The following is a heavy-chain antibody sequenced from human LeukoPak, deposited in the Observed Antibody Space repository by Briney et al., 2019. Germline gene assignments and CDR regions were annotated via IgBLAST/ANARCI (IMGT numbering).Heavy chain of an antibody. D-gene: IGHD3-10*01. CDR2: ISSSGNPI. CDR1: GFTFSDYH. CDR3: ARSTDGSGSYYHYGMDV. J-gene: IGHJ6*02. Sequence: GGSLRLSCTASGFTFSDYHMSWIRQAPGRGLEWVSYISSSGNPIHYADSVRGRFTISRDNAKNSLYLHMNSLRAEDAAVYYCARSTDGSGSYYHYGMDVWGQGTTVTVSS. V-gene: IGHV3-11*01.